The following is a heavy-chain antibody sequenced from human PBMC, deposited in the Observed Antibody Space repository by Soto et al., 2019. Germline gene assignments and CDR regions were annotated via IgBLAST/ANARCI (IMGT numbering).Heavy chain of an antibody. CDR3: ARESHDFWSGYHSYYYYYGMDV. CDR2: IWYDGRNK. V-gene: IGHV3-33*01. Sequence: PGGSLRLSCAASGFTFSRYGMHWVRQAPGKGLEWVAVIWYDGRNKYYADSVKGRFTISRDNSKNTLYLQMNSLRAEDTAVYYCARESHDFWSGYHSYYYYYGMDVWGQGTTVTVSS. J-gene: IGHJ6*02. CDR1: GFTFSRYG. D-gene: IGHD3-3*01.